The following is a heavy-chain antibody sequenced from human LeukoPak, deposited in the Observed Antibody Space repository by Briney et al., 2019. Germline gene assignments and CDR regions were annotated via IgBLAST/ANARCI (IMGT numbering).Heavy chain of an antibody. J-gene: IGHJ4*02. CDR2: TYYRSKWYN. CDR1: GDSVLRNSAT. V-gene: IGHV6-1*01. Sequence: SQTLSLTCAIYGDSVLRNSATWNLLRQSPSRGLEWLGRTYYRSKWYNEYAPSVKGRIAFNPDTSKNQFSLQLNSVTPEDTAVYSCARALSRYFDYWGQGTLLAVSS. D-gene: IGHD5/OR15-5a*01. CDR3: ARALSRYFDY.